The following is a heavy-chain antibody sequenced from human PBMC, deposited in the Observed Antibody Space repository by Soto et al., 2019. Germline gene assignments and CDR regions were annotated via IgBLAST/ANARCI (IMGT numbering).Heavy chain of an antibody. D-gene: IGHD2-15*01. CDR1: GFTVSSNY. Sequence: EVQLVETGGGLIQPGGSLRLSCAASGFTVSSNYMSWVRQAPGKGLEWVSVIYSGGSTYYADSVRGRFTISRDNSKNTLYLQMKSLRAEDTAVYYCARETPATRHGMDVWDQGTTITVSS. V-gene: IGHV3-53*02. J-gene: IGHJ6*02. CDR2: IYSGGST. CDR3: ARETPATRHGMDV.